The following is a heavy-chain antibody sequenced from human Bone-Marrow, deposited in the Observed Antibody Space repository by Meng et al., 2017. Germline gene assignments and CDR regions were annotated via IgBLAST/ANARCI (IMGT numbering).Heavy chain of an antibody. D-gene: IGHD3-10*01. Sequence: SETLSLTGAISGDSVSGNRALWHWVRQSPSRGLEWLGHTYYRSQWQSHYGASVKSRISIYADTSRNQFSLILNSVTPEDTAVYYCASWYGESWGQGTLVTVSS. V-gene: IGHV6-1*01. J-gene: IGHJ4*02. CDR1: GDSVSGNRAL. CDR2: TYYRSQWQS. CDR3: ASWYGES.